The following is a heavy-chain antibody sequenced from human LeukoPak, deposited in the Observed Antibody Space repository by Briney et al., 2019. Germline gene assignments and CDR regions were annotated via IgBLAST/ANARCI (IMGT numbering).Heavy chain of an antibody. D-gene: IGHD2-15*01. CDR3: AKVRCSGGSCYTAYYFDY. CDR2: ISGSGGST. CDR1: GFTFSSYA. Sequence: GGSLRLSCAASGFTFSSYAMSWVRQDPGKGLEWVSAISGSGGSTYYADSVKGRFTISRDNSKNTLYLQMNSLRAEDTAVYYSAKVRCSGGSCYTAYYFDYWGQGTLVTVSS. V-gene: IGHV3-23*01. J-gene: IGHJ4*02.